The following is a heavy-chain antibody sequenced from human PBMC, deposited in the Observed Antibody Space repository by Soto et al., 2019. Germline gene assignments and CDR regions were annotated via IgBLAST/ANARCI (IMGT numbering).Heavy chain of an antibody. Sequence: GGSLRLSCAASGFTFSSYCMHWVRQAPGKGLEWVAVIWYDGSNKYYAESVKGRFTISRDNSKNTLYLQMNSLRAEDTAVYYCARDPHVGSGWQLTADYWGQGTLVTVSS. J-gene: IGHJ4*02. D-gene: IGHD6-19*01. V-gene: IGHV3-33*01. CDR3: ARDPHVGSGWQLTADY. CDR2: IWYDGSNK. CDR1: GFTFSSYC.